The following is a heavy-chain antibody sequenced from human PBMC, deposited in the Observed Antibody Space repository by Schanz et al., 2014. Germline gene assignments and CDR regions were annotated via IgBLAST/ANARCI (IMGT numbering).Heavy chain of an antibody. CDR2: IWYNGSNK. CDR3: ARGVRIDY. CDR1: GFTFSKYG. J-gene: IGHJ4*02. V-gene: IGHV3-33*01. Sequence: VQLVESGGGLVQPGGSLRLSCAASGFTFSKYGVHWVRQAPGKGLEWVAVIWYNGSNKYYADSVRGRFTISRDNSKNTLYLQMNSLTAEDTAVYYCARGVRIDYWGQGTLVTVSS. D-gene: IGHD3-3*01.